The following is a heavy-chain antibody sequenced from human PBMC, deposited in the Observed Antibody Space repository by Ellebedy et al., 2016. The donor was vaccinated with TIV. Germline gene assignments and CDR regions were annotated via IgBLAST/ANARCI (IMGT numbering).Heavy chain of an antibody. CDR1: GFTFSGFA. CDR3: TNGVGATAGGPGNLFDY. J-gene: IGHJ4*02. Sequence: GESLKISCAASGFTFSGFALHWVRQAPGKGLEWVADVSFDGSEKYYAKAVKGRLTVSRDNSKNTLYLQMDSLRPEDTAVYYCTNGVGATAGGPGNLFDYWGQGTLVTVSS. D-gene: IGHD1-26*01. CDR2: VSFDGSEK. V-gene: IGHV3-30*01.